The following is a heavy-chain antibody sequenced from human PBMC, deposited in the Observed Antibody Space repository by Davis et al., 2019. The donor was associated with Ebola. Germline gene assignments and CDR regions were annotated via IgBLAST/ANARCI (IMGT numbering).Heavy chain of an antibody. Sequence: PGGSLRLSCAASGFTFSSYAMSWVRQAPGKGLEWVSAISGSGGSTYYADSVKGRFTISRDNSKNTLYLQMNSLRAEDTAVYYCARVWGSYTNPNFDYWGQGTLVTVSS. CDR3: ARVWGSYTNPNFDY. CDR2: ISGSGGST. J-gene: IGHJ4*02. V-gene: IGHV3-23*01. CDR1: GFTFSSYA. D-gene: IGHD1-26*01.